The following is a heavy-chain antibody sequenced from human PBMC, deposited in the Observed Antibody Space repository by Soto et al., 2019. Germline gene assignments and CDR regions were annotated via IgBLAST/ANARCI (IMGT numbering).Heavy chain of an antibody. V-gene: IGHV4-39*01. CDR1: GGTIISSSYS. Sequence: SETLSPTCTVSGGTIISSSYSCGWIRQTPGKGLEWIGSIYYSGSTYYNPSLKSRVTISVDTSKNQFSLKLSSVTAADTAVYYCARLSKGDGYNFWFDPWGQGTLVTVSS. CDR2: IYYSGST. D-gene: IGHD5-12*01. CDR3: ARLSKGDGYNFWFDP. J-gene: IGHJ5*02.